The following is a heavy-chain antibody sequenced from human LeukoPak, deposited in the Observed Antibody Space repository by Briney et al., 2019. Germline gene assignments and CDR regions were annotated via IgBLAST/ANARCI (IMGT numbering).Heavy chain of an antibody. D-gene: IGHD6-19*01. V-gene: IGHV3-74*01. J-gene: IGHJ4*02. CDR1: GFTFSSYW. Sequence: GGSLRLSCAASGFTFSSYWMHWVRQAPGKGLVWVSRINSDGSSTSYADSVKGRFTISRDNAKNSLYLQMNSLRAEDTAVYYCARTQNSGWRYYFDYWGQGTLVTVSS. CDR3: ARTQNSGWRYYFDY. CDR2: INSDGSST.